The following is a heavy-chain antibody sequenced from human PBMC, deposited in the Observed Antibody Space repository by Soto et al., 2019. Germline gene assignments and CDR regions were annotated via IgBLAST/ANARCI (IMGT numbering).Heavy chain of an antibody. Sequence: QLHLQESGSGLVKPSQTLSLTCAVSGGSISKNGYSWSWIRQPPRKGLEWIGYIYHSGSTYYNPSLQSPVSLSVDRSNNRFSLNLSSVTAADTAVYYCARTVTTGPFFDFWGQGTLVTVSS. V-gene: IGHV4-30-2*01. D-gene: IGHD4-17*01. J-gene: IGHJ4*02. CDR1: GGSISKNGYS. CDR3: ARTVTTGPFFDF. CDR2: IYHSGST.